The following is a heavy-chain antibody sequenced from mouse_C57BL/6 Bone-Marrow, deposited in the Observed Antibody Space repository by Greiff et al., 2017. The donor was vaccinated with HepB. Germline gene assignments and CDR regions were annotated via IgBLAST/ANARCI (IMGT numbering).Heavy chain of an antibody. CDR1: GYTFTSYG. CDR2: IYPRSGNT. Sequence: QVHVKQSGAELARPGASVKLSCQASGYTFTSYGISWVKQRTGQGLEWIGEIYPRSGNTYYNEKFKGKATLTADKSSSTAYMELRSLTSEDSAVYVCAREGGSWFAYGGQGTLVTVAA. J-gene: IGHJ3*01. V-gene: IGHV1-81*01. CDR3: AREGGSWFAY.